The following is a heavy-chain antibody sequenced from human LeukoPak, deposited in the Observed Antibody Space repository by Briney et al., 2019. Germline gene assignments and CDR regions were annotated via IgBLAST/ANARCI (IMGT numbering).Heavy chain of an antibody. Sequence: SETLSLTCTVSGVSINSHFWSWIRRPPGKGLEWIGFMSYSGRSRYNPSPQSRVTISVDKSTSIFSLKLTSVTAADTAVSYCVRVLDNDSSGDPDTFDMWGQGTVVIVSS. D-gene: IGHD3-22*01. V-gene: IGHV4-59*11. CDR1: GVSINSHF. J-gene: IGHJ3*02. CDR3: VRVLDNDSSGDPDTFDM. CDR2: MSYSGRS.